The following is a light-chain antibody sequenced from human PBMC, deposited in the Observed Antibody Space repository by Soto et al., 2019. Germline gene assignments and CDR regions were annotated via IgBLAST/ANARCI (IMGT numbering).Light chain of an antibody. CDR1: SSDVGGYNY. J-gene: IGLJ2*01. CDR2: DVN. CDR3: SSYTSSSTVA. Sequence: QPVLTQPASVSGSPGQSITISCTGTSSDVGGYNYVSWYQHHPGKAPKLMIYDVNNRPSGVSNRFSGSKSGNTASLTISGLQAEDEADYYCSSYTSSSTVAFGGGTKVTVL. V-gene: IGLV2-14*03.